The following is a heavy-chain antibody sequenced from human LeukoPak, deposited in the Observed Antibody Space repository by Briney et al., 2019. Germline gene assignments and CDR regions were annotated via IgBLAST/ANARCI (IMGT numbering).Heavy chain of an antibody. V-gene: IGHV3-7*01. CDR3: ARDGVGAGEFDY. D-gene: IGHD1-26*01. Sequence: GGSLRLSCAASEFTFSSYWMSWVRQAPGKGLEWVANIKQDGSEKYYVDSVKGRFTISRDNAKNSLYLQMNSLRAEDTAVYYCARDGVGAGEFDYWGQGTLVTVSS. CDR2: IKQDGSEK. J-gene: IGHJ4*02. CDR1: EFTFSSYW.